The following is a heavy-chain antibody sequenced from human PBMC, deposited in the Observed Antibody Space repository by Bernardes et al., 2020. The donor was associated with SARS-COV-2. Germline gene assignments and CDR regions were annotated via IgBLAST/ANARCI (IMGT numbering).Heavy chain of an antibody. CDR3: ARGPGVDRGMVRVPSNGLDA. D-gene: IGHD5-18*01. CDR1: GYTFTGYY. V-gene: IGHV1-2*02. CDR2: NNPNTGGT. Sequence: ASVKVSCKASGYTFTGYYIHWVRQAPGQRLEWMGWNNPNTGGTNYAQKFRGRVTVTRDTSISTAYMELRRLGSDETAAYYFARGPGVDRGMVRVPSNGLDAWGQGTTVTVSS. J-gene: IGHJ6*02.